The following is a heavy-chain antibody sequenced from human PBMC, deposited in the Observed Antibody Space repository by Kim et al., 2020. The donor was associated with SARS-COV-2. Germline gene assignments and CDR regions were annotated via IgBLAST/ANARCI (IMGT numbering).Heavy chain of an antibody. CDR2: IRSKAYGGTT. V-gene: IGHV3-49*03. CDR3: TSTYYYDSSGHGNQPFIDY. CDR1: GFTFGDYA. J-gene: IGHJ4*02. D-gene: IGHD3-22*01. Sequence: GGSLRLSCTASGFTFGDYAMSWFRQAPGKGLEWVGFIRSKAYGGTTEYAASVKGRFTISRDDSKSIAYLQMNSLKTEDTAVYYCTSTYYYDSSGHGNQPFIDYWGQGTLVTVSS.